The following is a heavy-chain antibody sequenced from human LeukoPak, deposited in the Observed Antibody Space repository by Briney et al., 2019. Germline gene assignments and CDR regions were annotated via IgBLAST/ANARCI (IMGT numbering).Heavy chain of an antibody. Sequence: GGSLRLSCAASGFTFSSYSMNCVRQAPGKGLEWVSSISSSSSYIYYADSVKGRFTISRDNAKNSLYLQMNSLRAEDTAVYYCARTSNRAHIAAAGSTSGRYYFDYWGQGTLVTVSS. V-gene: IGHV3-21*01. CDR2: ISSSSSYI. J-gene: IGHJ4*02. CDR3: ARTSNRAHIAAAGSTSGRYYFDY. D-gene: IGHD6-13*01. CDR1: GFTFSSYS.